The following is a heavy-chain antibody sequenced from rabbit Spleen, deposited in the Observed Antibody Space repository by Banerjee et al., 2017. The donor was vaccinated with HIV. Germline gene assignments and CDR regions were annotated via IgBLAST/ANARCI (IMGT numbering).Heavy chain of an antibody. CDR2: IAAGSRAFT. Sequence: QEQLVESGGGLAQPGASLTLTCLACGVSFSGSSHICWVRQAPGKGLQWIACIAAGSRAFTYFSTWAKGRFTISKTSSTTVTLQMTSLTAADTATYFCARDTSSSFSSYGMDLWGQGTLVTVS. J-gene: IGHJ3*01. CDR1: GVSFSGSSH. D-gene: IGHD1-1*01. V-gene: IGHV1S45*01. CDR3: ARDTSSSFSSYGMDL.